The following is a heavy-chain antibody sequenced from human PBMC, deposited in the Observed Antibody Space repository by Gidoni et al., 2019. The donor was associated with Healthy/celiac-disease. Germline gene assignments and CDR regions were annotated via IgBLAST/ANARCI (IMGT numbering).Heavy chain of an antibody. CDR2: TYYRSSCYN. CDR3: AREPTYSSGWSPAGSVGDYYYYGMDV. Sequence: QVQLQQSGPGLVKPSQTPPLTAAISGDSVSSNSAAWNWIRQSPSRGIEWLGRTYYRSSCYNDYAVSVRGRITINPDTSRNHFSLLLDSVTPEDSALYYCAREPTYSSGWSPAGSVGDYYYYGMDVWGQGTTVTVSS. CDR1: GDSVSSNSAA. D-gene: IGHD6-19*01. V-gene: IGHV6-1*01. J-gene: IGHJ6*02.